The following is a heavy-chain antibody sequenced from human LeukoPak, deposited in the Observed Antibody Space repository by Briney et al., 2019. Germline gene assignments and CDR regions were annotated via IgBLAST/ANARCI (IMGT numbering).Heavy chain of an antibody. D-gene: IGHD3-22*01. J-gene: IGHJ3*02. CDR1: GFTFSSYS. V-gene: IGHV3-48*04. Sequence: PGGSLRLSCAASGFTFSSYSMNWVRQAPGKGLEWVSYISSSSSTIYYADSVKGRFTISRDNAKNSLYLQMNSLRAEDTAVYYCARDLSGHYYDSSGYYPNDAFDIWGQGTMVTVSS. CDR2: ISSSSSTI. CDR3: ARDLSGHYYDSSGYYPNDAFDI.